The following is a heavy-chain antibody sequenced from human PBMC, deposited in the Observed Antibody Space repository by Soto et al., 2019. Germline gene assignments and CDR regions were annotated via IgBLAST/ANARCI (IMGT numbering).Heavy chain of an antibody. CDR1: GFTFSDYA. V-gene: IGHV3-23*01. CDR3: TRSDSSGYFHY. J-gene: IGHJ4*02. CDR2: ISFGGGNT. Sequence: GGSLRLSCAVSGFTFSDYAMTWVRQAPGKGLEWVATISFGGGNTYYAASVKGRFTISRDDSRNSVFLQMNSLKTEDMAVYYCTRSDSSGYFHYWGQGTLVTVSS. D-gene: IGHD3-22*01.